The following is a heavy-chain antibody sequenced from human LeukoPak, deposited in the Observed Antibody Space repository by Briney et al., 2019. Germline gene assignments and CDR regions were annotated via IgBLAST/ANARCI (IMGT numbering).Heavy chain of an antibody. CDR3: ARGGPYDSSDYCNY. CDR2: ISYDGSNK. Sequence: PGGSLRLSCAASGFTFSSYAMHWVRQAPGKGLEWVAVISYDGSNKYYADSVKGRFTISRDNAKNSLYLQMNSLRAEDTAVYYCARGGPYDSSDYCNYWGQGALVTVSS. CDR1: GFTFSSYA. V-gene: IGHV3-30-3*01. D-gene: IGHD3-22*01. J-gene: IGHJ4*02.